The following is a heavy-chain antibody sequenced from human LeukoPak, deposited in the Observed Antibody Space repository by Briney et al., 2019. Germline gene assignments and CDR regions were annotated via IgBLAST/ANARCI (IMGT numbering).Heavy chain of an antibody. CDR1: GVSISSSSYY. CDR3: ARLGYCSGGSCSGSIDY. V-gene: IGHV4-39*01. Sequence: SETLSLTCTVSGVSISSSSYYWGWIRQPPGKGLEWIGSIYYSGSTYYNPSLKSRVTISVDTSKNQFSLKLSSVTAADTAVYYCARLGYCSGGSCSGSIDYWGQGTLVTVSS. D-gene: IGHD2-15*01. CDR2: IYYSGST. J-gene: IGHJ4*02.